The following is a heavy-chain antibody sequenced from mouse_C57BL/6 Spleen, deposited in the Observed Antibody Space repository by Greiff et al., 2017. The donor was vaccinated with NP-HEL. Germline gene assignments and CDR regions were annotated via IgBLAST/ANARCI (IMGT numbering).Heavy chain of an antibody. V-gene: IGHV1-82*01. J-gene: IGHJ3*01. Sequence: QVQLKESGPELVKPGASVKISCKASGYAFSSSWMNWVKQRPGKGLEWIGRIYPGDGDTNYNGKFKGKATLTADKSSSTAYMQLSSLTSEDSAVYFCARSDPAWFADWGQGTLVTVSA. CDR3: ARSDPAWFAD. CDR1: GYAFSSSW. CDR2: IYPGDGDT.